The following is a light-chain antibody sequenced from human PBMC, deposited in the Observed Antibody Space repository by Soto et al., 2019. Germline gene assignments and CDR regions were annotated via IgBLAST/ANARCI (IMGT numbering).Light chain of an antibody. V-gene: IGLV1-51*01. J-gene: IGLJ1*01. CDR2: GNN. Sequence: QSVLTQPPSVSAAPGQKVTISCSGSSSNIGNNYVSWYQQFPGTAPKFLIYGNNQRPSEIPDRFSGSKSGTSATLVITGLQTGDEADYYCGTYDSSLSSFVFGSGTKV. CDR1: SSNIGNNY. CDR3: GTYDSSLSSFV.